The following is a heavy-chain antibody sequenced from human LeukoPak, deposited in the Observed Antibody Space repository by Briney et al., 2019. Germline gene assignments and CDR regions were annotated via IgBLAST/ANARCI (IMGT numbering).Heavy chain of an antibody. J-gene: IGHJ4*02. Sequence: GRSLRLSCAASGFTFSSYGMHWVRQAPGKGLEWVAVISYDGSNKYYADSVKGRFTISRDNSKNTLYLQMNGLRAEDTAVYYCAKNYDFWSGYTHPYFDYWGQGTLVTVSS. CDR1: GFTFSSYG. D-gene: IGHD3-3*01. CDR2: ISYDGSNK. V-gene: IGHV3-30*18. CDR3: AKNYDFWSGYTHPYFDY.